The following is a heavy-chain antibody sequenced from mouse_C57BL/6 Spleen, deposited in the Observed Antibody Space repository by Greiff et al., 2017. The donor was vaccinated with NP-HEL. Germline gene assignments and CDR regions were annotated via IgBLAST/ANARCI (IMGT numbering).Heavy chain of an antibody. CDR3: AREGAMGLRRDY. CDR2: IYPRSGNT. J-gene: IGHJ2*01. D-gene: IGHD2-2*01. Sequence: QVQLNQSGAELARPGASVKLSCKASCYTFTSYGISWVKQRTGQGLEWIGEIYPRSGNTYYNEKFKGKATLTADKSSSTAYMELRSLTSEDSAVYFCAREGAMGLRRDYWGQGTTLTVSS. V-gene: IGHV1-81*01. CDR1: CYTFTSYG.